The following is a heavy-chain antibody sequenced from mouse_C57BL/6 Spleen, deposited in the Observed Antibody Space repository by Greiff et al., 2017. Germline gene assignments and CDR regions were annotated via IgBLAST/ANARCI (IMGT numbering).Heavy chain of an antibody. CDR1: GFTFKDYY. J-gene: IGHJ2*01. Sequence: EVQLQQSGAELVKPGASVKLSCTASGFTFKDYYMHWVKQRPEQGLEWIGRIDPEGGDTEYAPKFQGKATMTADTSSNTAYLRLSSLTSEDTAVYYCTTATVVARGDFDYWGQGTTLTVSS. CDR3: TTATVVARGDFDY. CDR2: IDPEGGDT. V-gene: IGHV14-1*01. D-gene: IGHD1-1*01.